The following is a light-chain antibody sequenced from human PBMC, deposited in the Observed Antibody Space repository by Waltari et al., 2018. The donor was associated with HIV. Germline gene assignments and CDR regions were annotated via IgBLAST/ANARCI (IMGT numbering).Light chain of an antibody. CDR1: QDISNY. CDR2: DAS. CDR3: QQYHSYPYT. J-gene: IGKJ2*01. V-gene: IGKV1-16*02. Sequence: DIQMTQSPSSLSASVGDRISITCWASQDISNYLAWFQQKPGEAPKSLIFDASSLQSGVPSKFSGSGSGTDFTLTISSLQPEDFATYYCQQYHSYPYTFGQGTKLES.